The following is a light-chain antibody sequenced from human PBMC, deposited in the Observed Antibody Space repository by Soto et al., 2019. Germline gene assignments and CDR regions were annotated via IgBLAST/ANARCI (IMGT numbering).Light chain of an antibody. Sequence: QSVLTQRAAVSGSPGQSITISCTGTSSDVGGYNYVSWYQHHPGKAPKLIIFDVSDRPSGISDRFSASKSGNTASLTISGLQAEDEADYYCCSYSSGSTPWVFGTGTKVTVL. CDR3: CSYSSGSTPWV. CDR1: SSDVGGYNY. J-gene: IGLJ1*01. CDR2: DVS. V-gene: IGLV2-14*03.